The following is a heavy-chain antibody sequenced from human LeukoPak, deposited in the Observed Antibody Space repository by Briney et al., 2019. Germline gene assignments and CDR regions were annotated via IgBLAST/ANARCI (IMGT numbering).Heavy chain of an antibody. Sequence: ETLSLTCTVSGGSISSYYWSWIRQPAGKGLEWIGRIYTSGSTNYNPSLKSRVTMSVDTSKNQFSPKLSSVTAADTAVYYCARALTVTTFYYYGMDVWGQGTTVTVSS. CDR2: IYTSGST. CDR1: GGSISSYY. D-gene: IGHD4-17*01. V-gene: IGHV4-4*07. J-gene: IGHJ6*02. CDR3: ARALTVTTFYYYGMDV.